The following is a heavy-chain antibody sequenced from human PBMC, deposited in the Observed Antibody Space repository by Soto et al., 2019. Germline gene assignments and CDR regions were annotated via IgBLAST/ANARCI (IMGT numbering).Heavy chain of an antibody. D-gene: IGHD5-12*01. CDR1: GGSISSYY. CDR2: IYYSGST. CDR3: ARALDGYNPPFDY. V-gene: IGHV4-59*01. Sequence: SETLSLPCTVSGGSISSYYWSWIRQPPGKGLEWIGYIYYSGSTNYNPSLKSRVTISVDTSKNQFSLKLSSVTAADTAVYYCARALDGYNPPFDYWGQGTLVTVSS. J-gene: IGHJ4*02.